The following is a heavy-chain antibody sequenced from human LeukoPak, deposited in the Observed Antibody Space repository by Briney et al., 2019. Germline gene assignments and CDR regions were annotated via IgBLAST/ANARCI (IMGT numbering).Heavy chain of an antibody. CDR2: ISYSGSA. Sequence: SQTLSLTCTVSGGSISSGGYYWNWIRQHPGKGLELVGYISYSGSAYYNPSLKSRVAISEDASNNQFSLKLSSVTAADTAIYYCARGGGSSTSWYYSFDYWGQGTLVTVSS. D-gene: IGHD6-13*01. CDR1: GGSISSGGYY. J-gene: IGHJ4*02. V-gene: IGHV4-31*03. CDR3: ARGGGSSTSWYYSFDY.